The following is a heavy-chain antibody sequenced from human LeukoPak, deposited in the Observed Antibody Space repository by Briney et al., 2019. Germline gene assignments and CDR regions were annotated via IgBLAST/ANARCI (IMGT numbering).Heavy chain of an antibody. CDR3: ARAHGAFDI. J-gene: IGHJ3*02. Sequence: SETLSLTCTVSGGSIRSYYWSWIRQPPGKGLEWIGSIYYSGSTYYNPSLKSRVTISVDTSKNQFSLKLSSVTAADTAVYYCARAHGAFDIWGQGTMVTVSS. CDR1: GGSIRSYY. V-gene: IGHV4-59*12. CDR2: IYYSGST.